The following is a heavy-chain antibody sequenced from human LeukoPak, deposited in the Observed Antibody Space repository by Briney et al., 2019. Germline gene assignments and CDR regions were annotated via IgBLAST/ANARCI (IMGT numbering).Heavy chain of an antibody. V-gene: IGHV3-23*01. J-gene: IGHJ4*02. CDR3: AKVGYSYGLGYFDY. D-gene: IGHD5-18*01. Sequence: GGSMRLSCAASGFTFSSYAMNWVRQAPGKGLEWVSAISYTGGSTYYADSVKGRFTISRDNSKNTLYLQMNSLRAEDTAVYHCAKVGYSYGLGYFDYWGQGILVTVSS. CDR1: GFTFSSYA. CDR2: ISYTGGST.